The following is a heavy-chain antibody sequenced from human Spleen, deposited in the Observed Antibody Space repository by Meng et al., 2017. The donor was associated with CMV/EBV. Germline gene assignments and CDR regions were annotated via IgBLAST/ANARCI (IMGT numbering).Heavy chain of an antibody. V-gene: IGHV1-2*02. Sequence: ASVKVSCKASAYTFTDYYIHWVRQAPGQGLEWMGLINPETGDANYAQKFQGRVTMTRDTFNTTAYMEVSRLRSDDTAVYYCARERYLVPAASPDYYYYEMDVWGQGTTVTVSS. D-gene: IGHD2-2*01. CDR1: AYTFTDYY. CDR2: INPETGDA. CDR3: ARERYLVPAASPDYYYYEMDV. J-gene: IGHJ6*02.